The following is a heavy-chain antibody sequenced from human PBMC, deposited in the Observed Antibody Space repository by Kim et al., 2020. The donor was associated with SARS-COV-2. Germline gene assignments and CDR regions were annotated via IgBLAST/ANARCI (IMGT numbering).Heavy chain of an antibody. CDR1: GGSISSYY. Sequence: SETLSLTCTVSGGSISSYYWSWIRQPPGKGLEWIGYIYYSGSNYNPSLKSRVTISVDTSKNQFSLNLSSVTAADTAVYYCASRSGGSCQDCEIFDYWGQGTLVTVSS. V-gene: IGHV4-59*08. CDR2: IYYSGS. D-gene: IGHD2-15*01. J-gene: IGHJ4*02. CDR3: ASRSGGSCQDCEIFDY.